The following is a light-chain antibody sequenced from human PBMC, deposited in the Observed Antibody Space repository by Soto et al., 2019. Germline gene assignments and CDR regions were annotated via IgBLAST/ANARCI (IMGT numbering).Light chain of an antibody. CDR1: QSVSSSY. V-gene: IGKV3-20*01. Sequence: EIVLTQSPGTLSLSPGERVTLSCRASQSVSSSYLAWYQQIPGQAPRLLLYGASRRATGIPDRFSGSGSGTDFTLTISRLEPEDFAVYYCQQHGSSPRTCGQGTKVEIK. CDR2: GAS. CDR3: QQHGSSPRT. J-gene: IGKJ1*01.